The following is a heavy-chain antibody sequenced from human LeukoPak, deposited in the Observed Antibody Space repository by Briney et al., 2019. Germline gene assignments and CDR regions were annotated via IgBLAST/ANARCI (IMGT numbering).Heavy chain of an antibody. Sequence: PGGSLRLSCAASGFTFSSYGMHWVRQTPGKGLEWVAFMRYDGSDKYYADSVKGRFTISRDNSKNTLHLQMNSLRPEDSAVYYCAKDFLIKMRTPGAFDLWGQGTMVTVSS. V-gene: IGHV3-30*02. CDR2: MRYDGSDK. CDR3: AKDFLIKMRTPGAFDL. D-gene: IGHD2-2*01. J-gene: IGHJ3*01. CDR1: GFTFSSYG.